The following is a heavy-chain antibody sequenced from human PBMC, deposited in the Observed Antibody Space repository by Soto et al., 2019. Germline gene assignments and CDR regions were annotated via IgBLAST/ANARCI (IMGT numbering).Heavy chain of an antibody. CDR1: GYTFTSYG. J-gene: IGHJ4*02. CDR2: ISAYNGNT. Sequence: ASVKVSCKASGYTFTSYGISWVRQAPGQGLEWMGWISAYNGNTNYAQKLQGRVTMTTDTSTSTAYMELRSLRSDDTAVYYCAAAADYDFWSGYFLGYGYWGQGTLVTVSS. D-gene: IGHD3-3*01. CDR3: AAAADYDFWSGYFLGYGY. V-gene: IGHV1-18*01.